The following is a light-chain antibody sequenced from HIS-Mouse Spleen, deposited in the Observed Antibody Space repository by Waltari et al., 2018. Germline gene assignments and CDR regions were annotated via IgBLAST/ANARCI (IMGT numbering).Light chain of an antibody. V-gene: IGLV3-10*01. Sequence: SYELTQPPSVSVSPGQTARITCSGDAFPKKYAYWYQQKSGQAPVPVIYEDSKRPSGIPERFSGSSSGTMATLTISGAQVEDEADYYCYSTDSSGNHRVFGGVTKLTVL. CDR1: AFPKKY. CDR2: EDS. J-gene: IGLJ2*01. CDR3: YSTDSSGNHRV.